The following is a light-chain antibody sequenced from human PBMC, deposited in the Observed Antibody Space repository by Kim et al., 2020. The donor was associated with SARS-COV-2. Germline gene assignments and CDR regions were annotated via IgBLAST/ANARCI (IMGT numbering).Light chain of an antibody. CDR3: HSFDSSLSGCV. CDR2: TNN. Sequence: QLVLTQPPSVSGAPGQRVTISCTGGSSNIGAGYDVHWYQQLPGTAPKLLIYTNNNRPSGVPDRFSGSKSGTSASLAITGLQAEDEADYFCHSFDSSLSGCVFGGGTQLTVL. V-gene: IGLV1-40*01. J-gene: IGLJ3*02. CDR1: SSNIGAGYD.